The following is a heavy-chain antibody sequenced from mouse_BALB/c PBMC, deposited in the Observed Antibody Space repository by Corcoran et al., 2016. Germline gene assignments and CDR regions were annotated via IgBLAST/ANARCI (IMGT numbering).Heavy chain of an antibody. J-gene: IGHJ2*01. D-gene: IGHD1-2*01. CDR2: INPYNGGT. V-gene: IGHV1-18*01. CDR1: GYSFTGYT. CDR3: ARSLLRLPFDY. Sequence: EVPLHQPGPELVKPGASLTISCKASGYSFTGYTMNWVKKCPGKNLEWIGLINPYNGGTSYNQKFKGKATLTADKSSSTAYMELLSLTSEDSAVYYCARSLLRLPFDYWGQGTTLTVSA.